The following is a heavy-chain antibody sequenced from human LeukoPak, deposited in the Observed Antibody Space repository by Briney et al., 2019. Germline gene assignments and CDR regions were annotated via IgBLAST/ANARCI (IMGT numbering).Heavy chain of an antibody. V-gene: IGHV6-1*01. CDR1: GDSVSTNSAA. J-gene: IGHJ4*02. CDR2: TYYRSKWYN. CDR3: ARATERYFDY. Sequence: SQTLSLTCALSGDSVSTNSAAWNWIRQSPSRGLEWLGRTYYRSKWYNDYAVSVKSRLTINADTSKNHFSLQLSSVTPEDTAVYYCARATERYFDYWGQGTLVTVSS. D-gene: IGHD1-26*01.